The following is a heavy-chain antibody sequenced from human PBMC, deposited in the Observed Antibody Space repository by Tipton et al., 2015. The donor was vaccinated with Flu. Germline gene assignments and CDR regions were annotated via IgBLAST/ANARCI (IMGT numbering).Heavy chain of an antibody. CDR2: INWNGGST. D-gene: IGHD1-20*01. V-gene: IGHV3-20*01. Sequence: SLRLSCAASGFTFDDYGMSWVRQAPGKGLEWVSGINWNGGSTGYADSVKGRFTITRDNAKNSLYLQMNSLRAEDTALYHCARDSWERITGTTIPEPYAFDIWGQGTMVTVSS. CDR1: GFTFDDYG. J-gene: IGHJ3*02. CDR3: ARDSWERITGTTIPEPYAFDI.